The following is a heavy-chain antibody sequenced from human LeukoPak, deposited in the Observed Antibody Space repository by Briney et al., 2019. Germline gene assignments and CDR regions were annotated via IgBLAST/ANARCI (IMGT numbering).Heavy chain of an antibody. V-gene: IGHV4-34*01. CDR3: AREGVGVGIAVAGTNYYYYMDV. J-gene: IGHJ6*03. Sequence: PSETLSLTCAVYGGSSSGYYWSWIRQPPGKGLEWIGEINHSGSTNYNPSLESRVTISVDTSKNQFSLKLSSVTAADTAMYYCAREGVGVGIAVAGTNYYYYMDVWGKGTTITVSS. CDR2: INHSGST. CDR1: GGSSSGYY. D-gene: IGHD6-19*01.